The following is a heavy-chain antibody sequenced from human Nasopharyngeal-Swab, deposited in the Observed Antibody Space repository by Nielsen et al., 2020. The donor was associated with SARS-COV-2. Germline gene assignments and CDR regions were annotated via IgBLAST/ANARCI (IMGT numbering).Heavy chain of an antibody. CDR1: GHSISSGYY. Sequence: SETLSLTCTVSGHSISSGYYWGWIRQSPGKGLEWIGNIYHSGTTYYNPSLKSRVTISVDTSKNQFSLKVNSVTAADTAVYYCARGEDSGIYYYAYWGQGTLVTVSS. CDR2: IYHSGTT. V-gene: IGHV4-38-2*02. D-gene: IGHD1-26*01. J-gene: IGHJ4*02. CDR3: ARGEDSGIYYYAY.